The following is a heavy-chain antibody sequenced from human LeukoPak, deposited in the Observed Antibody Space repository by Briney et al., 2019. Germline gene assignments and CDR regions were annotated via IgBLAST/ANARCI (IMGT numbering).Heavy chain of an antibody. D-gene: IGHD6-6*01. CDR1: GGSISSYY. CDR2: IYYSGST. V-gene: IGHV4-59*01. CDR3: ARGMAARSYYYYYYMDV. J-gene: IGHJ6*03. Sequence: SETLSLTCTVSGGSISSYYWSWIRQPPGKGLEWIGYIYYSGSTNYNPSLKSRVTISVDTSKNQFSLKLSSVTAADTAVYYCARGMAARSYYYYYYMDVWGKGTTVTVSS.